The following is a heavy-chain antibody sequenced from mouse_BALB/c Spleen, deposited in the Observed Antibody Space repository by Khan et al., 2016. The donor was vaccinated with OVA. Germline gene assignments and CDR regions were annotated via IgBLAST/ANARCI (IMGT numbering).Heavy chain of an antibody. CDR3: ASELGRYYAMDY. Sequence: EVQLKESGPGLVKPSQSLSLTCTVTGYSITRDYAWNWIRQFPGNKLEWMGYISNSGSTSYNPSLKSRISITRDTSKNQFFLQLNSVTTEDTVTYYSASELGRYYAMDYWGQGTSVTVSS. CDR2: ISNSGST. CDR1: GYSITRDYA. J-gene: IGHJ4*01. V-gene: IGHV3-2*02. D-gene: IGHD4-1*01.